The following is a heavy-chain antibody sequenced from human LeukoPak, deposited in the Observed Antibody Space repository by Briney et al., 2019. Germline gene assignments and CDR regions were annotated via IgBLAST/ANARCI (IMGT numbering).Heavy chain of an antibody. CDR3: AKDHYDILTGPYDN. CDR1: GFTFSTYA. CDR2: IRGNGGAT. V-gene: IGHV3-23*01. D-gene: IGHD3-9*01. Sequence: PGGSLRLSCAASGFTFSTYAMTWVRQAPGKGLEWVSAIRGNGGATYYADSVKGRFTISRDNSKNTLYLQMNSLRAEDTAVYYRAKDHYDILTGPYDNWGQGTLVAVSS. J-gene: IGHJ4*02.